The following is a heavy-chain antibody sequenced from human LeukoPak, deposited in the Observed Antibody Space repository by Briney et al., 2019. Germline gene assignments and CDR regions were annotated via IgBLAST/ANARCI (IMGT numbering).Heavy chain of an antibody. CDR2: IGGGGGSI. Sequence: PGGSLRLSCAASGFTFSTYSMNWVRQAPGKGLEWVSYIGGGGGSIYYVDSVKGRFTISRDNAKNSLSLQMNSLTAEDTAVYYCARVGAAAGYNYFDYWGQGTLVTVSS. J-gene: IGHJ4*02. V-gene: IGHV3-48*04. D-gene: IGHD6-13*01. CDR1: GFTFSTYS. CDR3: ARVGAAAGYNYFDY.